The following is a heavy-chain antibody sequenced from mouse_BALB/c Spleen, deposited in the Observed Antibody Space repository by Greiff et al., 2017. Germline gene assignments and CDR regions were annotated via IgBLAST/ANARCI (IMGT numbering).Heavy chain of an antibody. CDR2: IRNKANGYTT. D-gene: IGHD1-2*01. J-gene: IGHJ1*01. CDR3: ARSTTATFWYFDV. CDR1: GFTFTDYY. Sequence: EVKLVESGGGLVQPGGSLRLSCATSGFTFTDYYMSWVRQPPGKALEWLGFIRNKANGYTTEYSASVKGRFTISRDNSQSTLYLQMNTLRAEDSATYYCARSTTATFWYFDVWGAGTTVTVSS. V-gene: IGHV7-3*02.